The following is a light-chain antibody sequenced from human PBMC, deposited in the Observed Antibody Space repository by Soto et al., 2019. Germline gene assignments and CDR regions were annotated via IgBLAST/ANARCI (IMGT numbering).Light chain of an antibody. CDR1: SSDVGSYNY. CDR3: SSYRSSSTYV. Sequence: LTQPASVSGSPGQSITISCTGTSSDVGSYNYVSWHQQHPGQAPKLMIYQVTNRASGVPDRFSASKSGNTASLTISGLQAGDEADYYCSSYRSSSTYVFGTGTKLTVL. V-gene: IGLV2-14*01. J-gene: IGLJ1*01. CDR2: QVT.